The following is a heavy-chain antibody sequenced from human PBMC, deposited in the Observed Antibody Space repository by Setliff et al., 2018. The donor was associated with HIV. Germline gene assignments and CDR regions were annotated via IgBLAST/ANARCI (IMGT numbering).Heavy chain of an antibody. J-gene: IGHJ5*02. CDR1: GGSMKNFY. CDR3: ARVAKDSSFFSASGPTYFDP. CDR2: IHYSGIV. Sequence: PSETLSLTCTVSGGSMKNFYWSWIRQVPGGRLQWIGHIHYSGIVNYSPSLSSRLTISAQTSKNQFPLTLKSVTTADTALYFCARVAKDSSFFSASGPTYFDPWGHGTLVTVSS. V-gene: IGHV4-59*01. D-gene: IGHD3-10*01.